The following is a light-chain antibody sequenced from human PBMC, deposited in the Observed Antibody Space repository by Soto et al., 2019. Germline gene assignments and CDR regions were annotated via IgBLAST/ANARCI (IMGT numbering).Light chain of an antibody. CDR2: WAS. CDR1: QSVLYSANNKNC. J-gene: IGKJ1*01. V-gene: IGKV4-1*01. Sequence: DIVMTQSPDSLAVSLGERATINCKSSQSVLYSANNKNCLAWYQQKPGQPPKLLLYWASTRESGVPDRFSGSGSGTDFTLTISSLPAEDVAVYYCQQYYSTPRTFGQGTKVEIK. CDR3: QQYYSTPRT.